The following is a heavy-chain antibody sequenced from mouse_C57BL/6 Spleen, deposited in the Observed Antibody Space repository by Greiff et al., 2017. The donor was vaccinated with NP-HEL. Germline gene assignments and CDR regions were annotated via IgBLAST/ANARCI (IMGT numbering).Heavy chain of an antibody. J-gene: IGHJ2*01. V-gene: IGHV1-15*01. Sequence: VQLQQSGAELVRPGASVTLSCKASGYTFTDYEMHWVKQTPVHGLEWIGAIDPETGGTAYNQKFKGKAILTADKSSSTAYMELRSLTSEDSAVYYCTYYSNYPYYFDYWGQGTTLTVSS. D-gene: IGHD2-5*01. CDR3: TYYSNYPYYFDY. CDR2: IDPETGGT. CDR1: GYTFTDYE.